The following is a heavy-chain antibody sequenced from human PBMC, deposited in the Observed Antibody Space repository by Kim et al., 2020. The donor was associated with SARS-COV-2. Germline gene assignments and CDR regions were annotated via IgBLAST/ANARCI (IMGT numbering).Heavy chain of an antibody. D-gene: IGHD1-1*01. J-gene: IGHJ5*02. V-gene: IGHV3-11*01. Sequence: GGSLRLSCAASGFTFSDYYMSWIRQAPGKGLEWVSYISSSGSSMCYADSVKGRFTISRDNAKNSLYLQMNSLRVEDTAVYYCARDRAGRQFDPWGQGTLVTVSS. CDR2: ISSSGSSM. CDR3: ARDRAGRQFDP. CDR1: GFTFSDYY.